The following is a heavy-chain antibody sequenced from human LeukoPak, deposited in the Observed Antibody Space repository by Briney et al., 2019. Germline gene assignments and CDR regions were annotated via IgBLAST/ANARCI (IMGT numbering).Heavy chain of an antibody. CDR1: GFTVSSNY. Sequence: GGSLRLSCAASGFTVSSNYMSWVRQAPGKGLEWVSVIYSGGSTYYADSVKGRFTISRDNSKNTLYLQMNSLRAEDTAVYYCAKDRVVRGVSWFDPWGQGTLVTVSS. CDR3: AKDRVVRGVSWFDP. D-gene: IGHD3-10*01. V-gene: IGHV3-66*01. J-gene: IGHJ5*02. CDR2: IYSGGST.